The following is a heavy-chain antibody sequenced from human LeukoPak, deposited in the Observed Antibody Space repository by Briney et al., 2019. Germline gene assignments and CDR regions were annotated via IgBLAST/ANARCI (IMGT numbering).Heavy chain of an antibody. V-gene: IGHV1-18*01. CDR2: ISAYNGNT. CDR3: ARGGIRFLEWSTVDY. CDR1: GYTFASYG. Sequence: GASVKVSCKASGYTFASYGISWVRQAPEQGLEWMGWISAYNGNTNYAQKLQGRVTVTTDTSTSTAYMDLRSLRSDDTAVYYCARGGIRFLEWSTVDYWGQGTLVTVSS. D-gene: IGHD3-3*01. J-gene: IGHJ4*02.